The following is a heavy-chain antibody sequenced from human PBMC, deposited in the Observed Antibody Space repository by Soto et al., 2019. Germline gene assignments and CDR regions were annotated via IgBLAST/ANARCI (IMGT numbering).Heavy chain of an antibody. Sequence: VQLVQSGAEVKKPGASVKVSCKVSGYTLTELSMHWVRQAPGKGLEWMGGFDPEDGETIYAQKFQGRVTMTENTPTETSYIELSSLRSEDTAVYYCATPKTRESGTHYFAYGGQGSLVTVSS. V-gene: IGHV1-24*01. CDR3: ATPKTRESGTHYFAY. D-gene: IGHD3-3*01. CDR1: GYTLTELS. CDR2: FDPEDGET. J-gene: IGHJ4*02.